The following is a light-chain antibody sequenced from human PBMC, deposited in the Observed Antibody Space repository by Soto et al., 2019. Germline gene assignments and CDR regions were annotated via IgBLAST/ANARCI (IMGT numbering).Light chain of an antibody. V-gene: IGLV2-14*01. J-gene: IGLJ1*01. CDR1: SSDVGGYNY. Sequence: QSALTQPASVAGSPGQSITISCTGTSSDVGGYNYVSWYQQHPGNAPKLMIYEVSKRPSGVSNRFSGSKSGKTASLTISGLKADDEADYYCSSYTSSSTLAVFGPGTKVTVL. CDR3: SSYTSSSTLAV. CDR2: EVS.